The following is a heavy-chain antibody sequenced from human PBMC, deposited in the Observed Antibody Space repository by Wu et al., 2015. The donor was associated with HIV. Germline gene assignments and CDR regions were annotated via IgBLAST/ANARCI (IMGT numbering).Heavy chain of an antibody. D-gene: IGHD6-13*01. V-gene: IGHV1-8*01. CDR2: MNPKSGST. CDR1: GYTFISYN. CDR3: ARGAENRWGPSSNWKVGVVPTP. Sequence: QVQLVQSEAEVKKPGASVKVSCKSSGYTFISYNINWVRQAAGQGLEWMGWMNPKSGSTGYAQQFQGRITLTRDTTRSTAYMELTSLRSEDTAVYYCARGAENRWGPSSNWKVGVVPTPWGPGTLVTVSS. J-gene: IGHJ5*02.